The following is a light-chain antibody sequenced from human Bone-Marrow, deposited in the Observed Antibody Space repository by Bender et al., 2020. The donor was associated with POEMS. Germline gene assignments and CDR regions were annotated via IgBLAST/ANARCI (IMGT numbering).Light chain of an antibody. Sequence: QSALTQPASVSGSPGQSITISCTGTNSDVGSYNLVSWYQQHPDKAPKLIIYEVYKRPSGISNRFSGSKSGNTASLTISGLQAEDEADYHCCSYAGSITYVFGSGSTVTVL. V-gene: IGLV2-23*02. CDR2: EVY. J-gene: IGLJ1*01. CDR3: CSYAGSITYV. CDR1: NSDVGSYNL.